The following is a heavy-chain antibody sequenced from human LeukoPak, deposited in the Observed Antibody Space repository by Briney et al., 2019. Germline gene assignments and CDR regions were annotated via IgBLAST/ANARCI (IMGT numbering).Heavy chain of an antibody. V-gene: IGHV3-21*01. CDR1: GFTFSDYS. CDR2: INPTSSSI. Sequence: GGSLRLSCAGSGFTFSDYSINWVRQAPGKGLEWVSSINPTSSSIYYADAVRGRFTISRDNAKSSLYLQMNGLTVEDTAVYYCARAPPAGYDFWSGYYDYWGQGTLVTVSS. D-gene: IGHD3-3*01. CDR3: ARAPPAGYDFWSGYYDY. J-gene: IGHJ4*02.